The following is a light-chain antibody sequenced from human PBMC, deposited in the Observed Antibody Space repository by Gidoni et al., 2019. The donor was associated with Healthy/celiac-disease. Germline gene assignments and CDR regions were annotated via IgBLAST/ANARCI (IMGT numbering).Light chain of an antibody. Sequence: EIVMTQSPATLSVSPGERATLSCRASQSVSSNLAWYQQKPGQAPRLLIYGAYTRATGIPARFSGSGSGTEFTLTISSLQSEDFAVYYWQQYNNWPAAFGQXTKVEIK. CDR1: QSVSSN. CDR3: QQYNNWPAA. J-gene: IGKJ1*01. CDR2: GAY. V-gene: IGKV3-15*01.